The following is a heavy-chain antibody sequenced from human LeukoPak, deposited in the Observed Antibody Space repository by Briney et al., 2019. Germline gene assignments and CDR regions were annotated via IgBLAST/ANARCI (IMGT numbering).Heavy chain of an antibody. Sequence: RPGGSLRLSCAASGFTFSSYAMSWVRQAPGKGLEWVSAISGSGRSTYYADSVKGRFTISRDNSKDTLYLKMNSLRAEDTAVYYCAKDQYSSGLDAFDIWGQGTMVTVSS. CDR3: AKDQYSSGLDAFDI. D-gene: IGHD6-19*01. J-gene: IGHJ3*02. V-gene: IGHV3-23*01. CDR2: ISGSGRST. CDR1: GFTFSSYA.